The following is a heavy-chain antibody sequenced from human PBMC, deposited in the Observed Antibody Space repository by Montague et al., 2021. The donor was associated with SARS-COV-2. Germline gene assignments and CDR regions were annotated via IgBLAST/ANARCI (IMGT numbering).Heavy chain of an antibody. CDR1: GGSISSYY. D-gene: IGHD3-3*01. CDR3: ASQVPDFWSGIDY. Sequence: SETLSLTCTVSGGSISSYYWSWIRQPPGKGLEWIGYIYYSGSTNYNPSLKSRVTISVDTSKNQFSLKLNSVTAADTAVYYCASQVPDFWSGIDYWGQGTRVTVSS. J-gene: IGHJ4*02. CDR2: IYYSGST. V-gene: IGHV4-59*01.